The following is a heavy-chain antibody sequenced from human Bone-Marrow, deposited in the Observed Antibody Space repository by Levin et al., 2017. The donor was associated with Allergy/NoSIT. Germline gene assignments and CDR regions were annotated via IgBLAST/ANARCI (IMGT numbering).Heavy chain of an antibody. Sequence: SCAASKFTFSDYAMNWVRQAPGKGLEWVALILYDGNNQYYADSVKGRFTISRDNSKNTLHLQMNSLRTEDTAVYYCARDHYSSSWYFDLWGRGTLVTVSS. CDR3: ARDHYSSSWYFDL. V-gene: IGHV3-30-3*01. D-gene: IGHD6-13*01. J-gene: IGHJ2*01. CDR1: KFTFSDYA. CDR2: ILYDGNNQ.